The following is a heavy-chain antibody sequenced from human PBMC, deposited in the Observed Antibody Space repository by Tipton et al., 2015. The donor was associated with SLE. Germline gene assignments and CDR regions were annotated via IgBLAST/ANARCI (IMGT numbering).Heavy chain of an antibody. J-gene: IGHJ3*02. D-gene: IGHD1-20*01. CDR1: GFTFSSYS. CDR2: IRYDGSNK. CDR3: AKDLIADITGTTRGAFDI. V-gene: IGHV3-30*02. Sequence: GSLRLSCAASGFTFSSYSMNWVRQAPGKGLEWVAFIRYDGSNKYYADSVKGRFTISRDNSKNTLYLQMNSLRAEDTAVYYCAKDLIADITGTTRGAFDIWGQGTMVTVSS.